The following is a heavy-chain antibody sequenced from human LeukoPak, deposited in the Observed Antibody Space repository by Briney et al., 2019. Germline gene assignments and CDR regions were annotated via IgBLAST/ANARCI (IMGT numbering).Heavy chain of an antibody. CDR2: IDPSDSYT. J-gene: IGHJ4*02. CDR1: GYSFTSYW. Sequence: GESLKISCKGSGYSFTSYWISWVRQMPGKGLEWMGRIDPSDSYTNYSPSFQGHVTISAGKSISTAYLQWSSLKASDTAMYYCARQLGGEGCSSTSCSAEYYFDYWGQGTLVTVSS. CDR3: ARQLGGEGCSSTSCSAEYYFDY. D-gene: IGHD2-2*01. V-gene: IGHV5-10-1*01.